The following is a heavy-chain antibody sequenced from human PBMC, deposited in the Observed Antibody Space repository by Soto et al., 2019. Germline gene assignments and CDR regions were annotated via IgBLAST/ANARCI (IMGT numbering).Heavy chain of an antibody. CDR3: ARRFGSFGWFDP. Sequence: SETLSLTCTVSGGSISSYYWSWIRQPPGKGLEWIGYIYYSGSTNYNPSLKSRVTISVDTSKNQFSLKLSSVTAADTAVYYCARRFGSFGWFDPWGQGTLVTVSS. J-gene: IGHJ5*02. CDR2: IYYSGST. V-gene: IGHV4-59*01. CDR1: GGSISSYY. D-gene: IGHD3-9*01.